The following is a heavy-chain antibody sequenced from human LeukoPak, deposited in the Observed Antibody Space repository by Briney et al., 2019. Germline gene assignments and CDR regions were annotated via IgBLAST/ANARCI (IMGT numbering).Heavy chain of an antibody. D-gene: IGHD3-10*01. J-gene: IGHJ6*02. CDR1: GFTFSDYG. CDR2: IWYDGSTK. V-gene: IGHV3-33*01. CDR3: ARAPDSVRGLDMDV. Sequence: GGSLRLSCAASGFTFSDYGMNWVRQAPGKGLEWVAIIWYDGSTKLYADSVKGRFTISGDNSKNTVFLQMNSLRVEDTAVYYCARAPDSVRGLDMDVWGQGTTVTVSS.